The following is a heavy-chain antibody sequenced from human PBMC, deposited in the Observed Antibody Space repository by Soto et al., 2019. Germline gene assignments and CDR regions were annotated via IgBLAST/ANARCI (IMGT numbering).Heavy chain of an antibody. V-gene: IGHV3-21*01. J-gene: IGHJ4*02. Sequence: PGGSLRLSCAASGFPFSSYNMNWVRQAPGKGLEWVSSITSTTSDIYYADSVKGRFTISRDNAKNSLYLHMNSLRAEDTAVYYCARPYSGSYSFDCWGQGTLVTVSS. CDR1: GFPFSSYN. CDR3: ARPYSGSYSFDC. D-gene: IGHD1-26*01. CDR2: ITSTTSDI.